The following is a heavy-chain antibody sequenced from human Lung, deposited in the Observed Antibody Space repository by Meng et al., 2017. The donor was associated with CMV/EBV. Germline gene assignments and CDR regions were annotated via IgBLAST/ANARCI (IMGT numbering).Heavy chain of an antibody. V-gene: IGHV5-51*01. J-gene: IGHJ5*02. CDR1: GYSFSNYW. CDR2: IHPGDSDT. Sequence: GESLKISCAGSGYSFSNYWIDWVRQMPGKGLEWMGSIHPGDSDTRYSPSFHGQVTFSADKSIRTAYLQWSGLKASDTAMYYCARRGMMTTRGYWFDPWGQGTLVTVSS. D-gene: IGHD4-17*01. CDR3: ARRGMMTTRGYWFDP.